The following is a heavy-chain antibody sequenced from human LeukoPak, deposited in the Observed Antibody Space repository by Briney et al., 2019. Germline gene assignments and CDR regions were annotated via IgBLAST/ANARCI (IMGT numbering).Heavy chain of an antibody. D-gene: IGHD3-22*01. CDR2: ISAYNGNT. V-gene: IGHV1-18*01. Sequence: ASVKVSCKASGYTFTSYGISWVRQAPGQGLEWMGWISAYNGNTNYAQKLQGRVSMTTDTSTGTAYMELRSLRSDDTAVYYCARDFVYYDRLGHYYFEYWGQGTLVTVSS. J-gene: IGHJ4*02. CDR1: GYTFTSYG. CDR3: ARDFVYYDRLGHYYFEY.